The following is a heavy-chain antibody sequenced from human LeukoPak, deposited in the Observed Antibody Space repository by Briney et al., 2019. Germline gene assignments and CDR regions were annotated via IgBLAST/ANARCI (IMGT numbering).Heavy chain of an antibody. V-gene: IGHV3-53*01. CDR2: IDIRGDT. D-gene: IGHD5-18*01. CDR3: ARRTGYCYGLDC. J-gene: IGHJ4*02. Sequence: GGSLRLSCAASGLTVSNNDVSWVRQAPGKGLEWVSVIDIRGDTYYAEPGKGRFTISRDKSKNTVSLQMDSLRAEDTAVYFCARRTGYCYGLDCWGQGTLVTVSS. CDR1: GLTVSNND.